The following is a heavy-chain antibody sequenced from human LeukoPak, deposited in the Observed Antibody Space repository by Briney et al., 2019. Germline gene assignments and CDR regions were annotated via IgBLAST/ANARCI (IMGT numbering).Heavy chain of an antibody. D-gene: IGHD5-12*01. CDR2: IYHSGST. Sequence: PSETLSLTCTLSGGSISTYYWSCIRQPPGKGLEWIGYIYHSGSTNYNPSLKSRVTISVDTSKNQFSLKLSSVTAADTAVYYCARGGGYASPIGYWGQGALVTVSS. V-gene: IGHV4-59*01. J-gene: IGHJ4*02. CDR1: GGSISTYY. CDR3: ARGGGYASPIGY.